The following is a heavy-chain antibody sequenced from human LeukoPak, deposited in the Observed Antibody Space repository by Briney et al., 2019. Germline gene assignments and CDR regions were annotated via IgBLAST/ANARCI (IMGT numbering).Heavy chain of an antibody. V-gene: IGHV5-51*01. CDR2: IYPGDSNT. Sequence: GESLKISCKGSGYSFKNYWIAWVRQMPGKGLEWMGIIYPGDSNTGYNPSFQGQVTISADKSISTAYLQWSSLKASDTAEYYCARQGFVASYGVDVWGQGTTVTVSS. CDR1: GYSFKNYW. CDR3: ARQGFVASYGVDV. J-gene: IGHJ6*02.